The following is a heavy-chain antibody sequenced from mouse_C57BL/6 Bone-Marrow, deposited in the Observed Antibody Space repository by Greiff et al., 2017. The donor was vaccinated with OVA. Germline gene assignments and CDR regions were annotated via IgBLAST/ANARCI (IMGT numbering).Heavy chain of an antibody. CDR3: ARRLYYYGSGYYAMDY. J-gene: IGHJ4*01. CDR2: IYPGSGNT. V-gene: IGHV1-76*01. CDR1: GYTFTDYY. D-gene: IGHD1-1*01. Sequence: QVQLKESGAELVRPGASVKLSCKASGYTFTDYYINWVKQRPGQGLEWIARIYPGSGNTYYNEKFKGKATLTAEKSSSTAYMQLSSLTSEDSAVYFCARRLYYYGSGYYAMDYWGQGTSVTVSS.